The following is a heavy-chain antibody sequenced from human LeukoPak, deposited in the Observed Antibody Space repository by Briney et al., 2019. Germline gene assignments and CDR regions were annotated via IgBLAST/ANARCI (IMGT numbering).Heavy chain of an antibody. V-gene: IGHV3-30-3*01. CDR2: ISYDGSNK. CDR1: GFTFSSYA. J-gene: IGHJ4*02. Sequence: GGSLILSCAASGFTFSSYAMHWVRQAPGKGLEWVAVISYDGSNKYYADSVKGRFTISRDNSKNTLYLQMNSLRAEDTAVYYCARDHASLYWGQGTLVTVSS. CDR3: ARDHASLY.